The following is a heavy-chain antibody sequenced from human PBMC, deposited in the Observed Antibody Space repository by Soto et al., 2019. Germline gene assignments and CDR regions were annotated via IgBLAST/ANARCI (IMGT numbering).Heavy chain of an antibody. CDR2: IKPGTPDI. V-gene: IGHV5-51*01. CDR1: GYTFGSAW. Sequence: VESQTVSWDAVGYTFGSAWIGWARQMPGKGLEWVGIIKPGTPDIRFSLSVRGHVTISADEGLSTSYLLWYSLQASDTGRNYRARLISHLCDLWGQGPQDTVTS. CDR3: ARLISHLCDL. J-gene: IGHJ4*01.